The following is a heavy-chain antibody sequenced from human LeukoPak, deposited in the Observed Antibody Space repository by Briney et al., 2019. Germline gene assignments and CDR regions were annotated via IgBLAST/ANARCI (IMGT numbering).Heavy chain of an antibody. CDR1: GGSFSSYA. D-gene: IGHD6-13*01. CDR3: AIVRQQLGYWFDP. CDR2: IIPILGIA. V-gene: IGHV1-69*04. J-gene: IGHJ5*02. Sequence: SVKVSCKASGGSFSSYAISWVRQAPGQGLEWMGRIIPILGIANYAQKFQGRVTITADKSTSTAYMELSSLRSEETAVYYCAIVRQQLGYWFDPWGQGTLVTVSS.